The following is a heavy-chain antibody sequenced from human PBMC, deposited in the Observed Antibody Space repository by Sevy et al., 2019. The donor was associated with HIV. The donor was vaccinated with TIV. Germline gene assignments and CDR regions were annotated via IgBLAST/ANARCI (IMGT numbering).Heavy chain of an antibody. CDR1: GFTFSPYS. V-gene: IGHV3-21*01. D-gene: IGHD3-3*02. CDR2: ISSSSSYI. Sequence: GGSLRLSCAASGFTFSPYSMNWVHQAPGKGLEWVSSISSSSSYIYYADSVKGRFIISRDNAKNSLYLQMNSLRAEDTARYYCAREGGHVNIFGVVPRDAMDVWGRGTTVTVSS. J-gene: IGHJ6*02. CDR3: AREGGHVNIFGVVPRDAMDV.